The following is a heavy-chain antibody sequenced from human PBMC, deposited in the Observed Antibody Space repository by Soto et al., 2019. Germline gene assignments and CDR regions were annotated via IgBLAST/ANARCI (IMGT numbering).Heavy chain of an antibody. CDR3: ARGGSSWSAEYYQH. Sequence: QVQLVQSGGEVKKPGASVKVSCKASGYTFSNYGINWVRQAPGQGPEWMGWISGYNGNTNDAQTLQGRVTMTTDTSTSTAYMALRSLRYDGTAVYYCARGGSSWSAEYYQHWGQGTLVIVCS. CDR2: ISGYNGNT. J-gene: IGHJ1*01. V-gene: IGHV1-18*01. CDR1: GYTFSNYG. D-gene: IGHD6-13*01.